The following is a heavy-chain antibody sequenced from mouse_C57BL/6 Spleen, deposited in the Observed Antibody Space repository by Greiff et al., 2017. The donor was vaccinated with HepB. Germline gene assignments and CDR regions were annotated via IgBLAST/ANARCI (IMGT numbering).Heavy chain of an antibody. CDR3: ARHGYDYDDAMDY. Sequence: EVQLVESGGDLVKPGGSLKLSCAASGFTFSSYGMSWVRQTPDKRLEWVATISSGGSYTYYPDSVKGRFTISRDNAKNTLYLQMSSLKSEDTAMYYCARHGYDYDDAMDYWGQGTSVTVSS. D-gene: IGHD2-4*01. CDR1: GFTFSSYG. V-gene: IGHV5-6*01. CDR2: ISSGGSYT. J-gene: IGHJ4*01.